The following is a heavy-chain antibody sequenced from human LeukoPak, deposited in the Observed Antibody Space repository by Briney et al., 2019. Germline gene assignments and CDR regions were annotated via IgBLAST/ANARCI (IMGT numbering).Heavy chain of an antibody. V-gene: IGHV4-34*01. Sequence: PSETLSLTCAVYGGSFSGYYWSWIRQPPGKGLEWIGEINHSGSTNYNPSLKSRVTMSVDTSKNQFSLKLSSVTAADTAVYYCARAPYDSIAFDIWGQGTMVTVSS. CDR1: GGSFSGYY. CDR3: ARAPYDSIAFDI. CDR2: INHSGST. J-gene: IGHJ3*02. D-gene: IGHD3-22*01.